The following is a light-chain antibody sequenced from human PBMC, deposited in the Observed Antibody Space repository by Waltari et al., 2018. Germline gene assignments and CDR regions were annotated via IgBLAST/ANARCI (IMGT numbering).Light chain of an antibody. V-gene: IGLV2-23*02. CDR2: EVY. CDR1: SINIGCYNL. J-gene: IGLJ3*02. Sequence: QSALIQPASVSGSPGQSITISSTGTSINIGCYNLFSWYQQYPGKAPKVMIYEVYKRPSGVSNRFSGSKSGNTASLTISGLQAEDETDYYCCSYAGSNSWVFGGGTKVTVL. CDR3: CSYAGSNSWV.